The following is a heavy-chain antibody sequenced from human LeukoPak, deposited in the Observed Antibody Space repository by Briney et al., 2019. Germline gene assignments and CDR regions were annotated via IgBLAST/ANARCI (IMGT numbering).Heavy chain of an antibody. CDR2: INHSGST. CDR3: ARGRGRGRAAFDI. CDR1: GGSFSGYY. D-gene: IGHD3-10*01. J-gene: IGHJ3*02. Sequence: SETLSLTCAVYGGSFSGYYWSWIRQPPGKGLEWIGEINHSGSTNYNPSLKSRVTISVDTSKNQFSLKLSSVTAAVTAVYYCARGRGRGRAAFDIWGQGTMVTVSS. V-gene: IGHV4-34*01.